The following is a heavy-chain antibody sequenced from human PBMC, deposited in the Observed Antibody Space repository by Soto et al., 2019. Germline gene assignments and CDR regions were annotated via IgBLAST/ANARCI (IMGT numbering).Heavy chain of an antibody. CDR2: VRSKAYGGTT. CDR1: GFTFGDYA. V-gene: IGHV3-49*03. J-gene: IGHJ6*02. CDR3: ARYTYTSRYSYYGMDV. Sequence: GGSLRLSCTTSGFTFGDYAISWFRHAPGKGLEWVGVVRSKAYGGTTDYAASVKGRFDISRDDSKSIAYLQMNSVTTEDTAVYFCARYTYTSRYSYYGMDVWGHGTTVTVSS. D-gene: IGHD6-13*01.